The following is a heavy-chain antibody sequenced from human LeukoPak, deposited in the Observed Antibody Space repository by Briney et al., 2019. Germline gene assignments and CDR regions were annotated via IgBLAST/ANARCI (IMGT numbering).Heavy chain of an antibody. J-gene: IGHJ3*01. V-gene: IGHV3-23*01. Sequence: GGALRLSCAASGFNFRDAAMTWVRQAPGKGLEWVSLISFSGDNSYYADSVKGRFTISRDNSKNTLSLQMNSLRVEDTAIYYCAKDIQLSTWGLGTMVTVSS. CDR2: ISFSGDNS. CDR1: GFNFRDAA. CDR3: AKDIQLST. D-gene: IGHD5-24*01.